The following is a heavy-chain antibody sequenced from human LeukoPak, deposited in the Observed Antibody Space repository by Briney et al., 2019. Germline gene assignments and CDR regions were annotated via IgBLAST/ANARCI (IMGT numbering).Heavy chain of an antibody. CDR2: ISYDGSNK. V-gene: IGHV3-33*05. Sequence: PGGSLRLSCAASGFTFSSCGMHWVRQAPGKGLEWVAVISYDGSNKYYAGSVKGRFTISRDNSKSTLYLQMNSLRAEDTAVYYCARVRPGRNYVDCDYWGQGALGTVS. CDR3: ARVRPGRNYVDCDY. D-gene: IGHD1-26*01. J-gene: IGHJ4*02. CDR1: GFTFSSCG.